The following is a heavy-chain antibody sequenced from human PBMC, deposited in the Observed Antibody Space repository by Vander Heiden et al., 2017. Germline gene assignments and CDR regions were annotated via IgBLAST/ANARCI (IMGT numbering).Heavy chain of an antibody. CDR2: IKQDGSEK. V-gene: IGHV3-7*01. CDR3: ARHDRPPGMYSSGWGGAFDI. J-gene: IGHJ3*02. Sequence: EVQLVESGGGLVQPGGSLRPSCAASGFPSSRYWMRWVRQGPGKGLEWVAKIKQDGSEKYYVDSVKGRFTISRDNAKNSLYLQMNSLRAEDTAVYYCARHDRPPGMYSSGWGGAFDIWGQGTMVTVSS. CDR1: GFPSSRYW. D-gene: IGHD6-19*01.